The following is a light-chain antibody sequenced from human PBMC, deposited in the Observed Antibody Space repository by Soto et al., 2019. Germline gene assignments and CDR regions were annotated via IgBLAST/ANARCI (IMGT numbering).Light chain of an antibody. J-gene: IGKJ4*01. V-gene: IGKV1-33*01. Sequence: DIQMTQSPSSLSASVGDRFTITCQASQDINKNLIWYQQKPGKAPKLLIYDASDLETGVPSRFSGSGSGTGFTFTISSLQPEDIGTYYCQQYDNLPSFGGGTKVDIK. CDR2: DAS. CDR3: QQYDNLPS. CDR1: QDINKN.